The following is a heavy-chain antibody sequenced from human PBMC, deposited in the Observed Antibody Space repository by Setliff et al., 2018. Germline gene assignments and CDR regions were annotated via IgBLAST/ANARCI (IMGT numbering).Heavy chain of an antibody. Sequence: GASVKVSCKASGYNFAESIVSWVRQAPGQGLEWMGWISAYNGHTYSAQKFQARVTLTTDTSTNMAYMELRGLRSDDTAVYYCSRLVRFCTRIVCQRLSGDDYWGQGTLVTVPQ. J-gene: IGHJ4*02. CDR1: GYNFAESI. CDR2: ISAYNGHT. CDR3: SRLVRFCTRIVCQRLSGDDY. V-gene: IGHV1-18*01. D-gene: IGHD3-10*01.